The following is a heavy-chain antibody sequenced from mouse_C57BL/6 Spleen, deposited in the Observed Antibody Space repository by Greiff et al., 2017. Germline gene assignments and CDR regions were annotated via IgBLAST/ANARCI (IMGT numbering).Heavy chain of an antibody. CDR3: ASPSSYGSWFAY. CDR2: IDPSDSAT. Sequence: QVQLQQPGAELVRPGSSVKLSCKASGYTFTSYWMHWVKQRPIQGLEWIGNIDPSDSATHYNQKFKDQATLTVDKSSSTAYMQLSSLTSEDSAVYYCASPSSYGSWFAYWGQGTLVTVSA. V-gene: IGHV1-52*01. D-gene: IGHD1-1*01. J-gene: IGHJ3*01. CDR1: GYTFTSYW.